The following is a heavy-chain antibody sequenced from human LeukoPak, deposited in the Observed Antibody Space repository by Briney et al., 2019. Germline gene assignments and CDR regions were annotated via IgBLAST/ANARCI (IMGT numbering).Heavy chain of an antibody. CDR2: IIPIFGTA. D-gene: IGHD6-13*01. CDR1: GCTFSSYV. Sequence: PRASVTVSFPASGCTFSSYVLSWVGQAPGQGLEWMGRIIPIFGTANYAQKFQGRVTITADKSTSTAYMELSSLRSEDTAVYYCARDGEEGYSSSWYHGYWGQGTLVTVSS. J-gene: IGHJ4*02. V-gene: IGHV1-69*06. CDR3: ARDGEEGYSSSWYHGY.